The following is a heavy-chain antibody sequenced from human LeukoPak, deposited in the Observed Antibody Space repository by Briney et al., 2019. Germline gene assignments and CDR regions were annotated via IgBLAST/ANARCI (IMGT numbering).Heavy chain of an antibody. CDR1: GFTFSTYV. CDR2: ISGSGGST. J-gene: IGHJ4*02. V-gene: IGHV3-23*01. CDR3: AKDGTWIQLWFDY. D-gene: IGHD5-18*01. Sequence: GGSLRLSCAASGFTFSTYVMTWVRQAPGKGQEWVSGISGSGGSTYYADSVKGRFTISRDNSKNTLYLQMNSLRAEDTAVYYCAKDGTWIQLWFDYWGQGTLVTVSS.